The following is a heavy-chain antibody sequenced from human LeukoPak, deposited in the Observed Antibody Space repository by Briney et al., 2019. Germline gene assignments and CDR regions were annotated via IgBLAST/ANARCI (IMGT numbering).Heavy chain of an antibody. Sequence: PSETLSLTCTVSGGSISSSSYYWGWIRQPPGKGLEWIGSIYYSGSTYYNPSLKSRVTISVDTSKNQVSLKLSSVTAADTAVYYCARDYYDSNGYFYYFDDWGQGTLVTVSS. CDR3: ARDYYDSNGYFYYFDD. D-gene: IGHD3-22*01. V-gene: IGHV4-39*07. J-gene: IGHJ4*02. CDR2: IYYSGST. CDR1: GGSISSSSYY.